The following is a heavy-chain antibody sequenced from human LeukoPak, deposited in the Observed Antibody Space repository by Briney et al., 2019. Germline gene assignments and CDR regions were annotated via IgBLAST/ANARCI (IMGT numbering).Heavy chain of an antibody. CDR3: AREGYGDYDFDY. V-gene: IGHV3-21*01. J-gene: IGHJ4*02. D-gene: IGHD4-17*01. Sequence: GGSLRLSCAASGFTFSRYSMNWVRQAPGKGLEWVSTISSSSSYIYYADSVKGRFTISRDNAKNSLYLQMNSLRAVDTAGYYCAREGYGDYDFDYWGQGTLVSVP. CDR2: ISSSSSYI. CDR1: GFTFSRYS.